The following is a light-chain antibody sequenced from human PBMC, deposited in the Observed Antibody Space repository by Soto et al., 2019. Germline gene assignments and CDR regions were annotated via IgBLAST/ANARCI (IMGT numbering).Light chain of an antibody. V-gene: IGKV1-17*03. CDR2: DAS. Sequence: DIQMTQSPSAMSASVGDRVTITCRASQGISNHLVWFQQKPGEVPKRLIYDASSLQTGAPSRFSGSGSGTDFTLTISSPQPEDFATYYCLQHNNFPLTFGQGTRLEAK. CDR3: LQHNNFPLT. CDR1: QGISNH. J-gene: IGKJ5*01.